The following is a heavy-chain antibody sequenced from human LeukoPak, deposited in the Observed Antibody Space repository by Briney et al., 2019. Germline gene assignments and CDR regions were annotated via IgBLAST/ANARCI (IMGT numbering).Heavy chain of an antibody. CDR1: GGTFSSYA. V-gene: IGHV1-69*05. D-gene: IGHD3-22*01. CDR2: IIPIFGTA. CDR3: ARVIFDYYDSSGYTSHFDY. J-gene: IGHJ4*02. Sequence: SVKVSCKASGGTFSSYAISWVRQAPGQGLEWKGGIIPIFGTANYAHKFQGRVTITTDESTSTAYMELSCLRSEDTAVYYCARVIFDYYDSSGYTSHFDYWGQGTLVTVSS.